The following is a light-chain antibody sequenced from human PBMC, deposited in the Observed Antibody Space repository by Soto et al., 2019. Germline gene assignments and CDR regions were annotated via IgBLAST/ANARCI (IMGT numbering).Light chain of an antibody. J-gene: IGKJ1*01. CDR1: QGVSSW. CDR2: AAF. Sequence: DIPMAQSPSSVSASVGDRVTITCRASQGVSSWLAWYQQKPGKAPSLLIYAAFGLQSGVPSRFSGSGSGTDFTLTISSLQPEDFATYDCQQTNSFPWTFGQGTKVELK. V-gene: IGKV1-12*02. CDR3: QQTNSFPWT.